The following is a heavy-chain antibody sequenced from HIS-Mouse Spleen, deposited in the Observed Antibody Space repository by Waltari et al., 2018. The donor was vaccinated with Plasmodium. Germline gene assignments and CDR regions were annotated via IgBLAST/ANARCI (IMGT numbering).Heavy chain of an antibody. D-gene: IGHD3-3*01. J-gene: IGHJ4*02. V-gene: IGHV3-30*18. CDR2: ISYDGSNK. CDR1: GFPFSSLG. CDR3: AKEVLGYYDFWSRPDY. Sequence: QVQLVESGGGVVQPGRSLRLPCAASGFPFSSLGLHWVRQAPGKGLEWVAVISYDGSNKYYADSVKGRFTISRDNSKNTLYLQMNSLRAEDTAVYYCAKEVLGYYDFWSRPDYWGQGTLVTVSS.